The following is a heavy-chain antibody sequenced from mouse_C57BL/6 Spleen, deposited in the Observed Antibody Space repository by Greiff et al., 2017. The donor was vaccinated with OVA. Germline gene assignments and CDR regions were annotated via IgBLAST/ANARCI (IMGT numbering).Heavy chain of an antibody. J-gene: IGHJ1*03. CDR1: GFTFSSYA. CDR2: ISSGGDYI. CDR3: TREEVTTRSYFDV. Sequence: EVHLVESGEGLVKPGGSLKLSCAASGFTFSSYAMSWVRQTPEKRLEWVAYISSGGDYIYYADTVKGRFTISRDNARNTLYLQMSSLKSEDTAMYYCTREEVTTRSYFDVWGTGTTVTVSS. D-gene: IGHD2-2*01. V-gene: IGHV5-9-1*02.